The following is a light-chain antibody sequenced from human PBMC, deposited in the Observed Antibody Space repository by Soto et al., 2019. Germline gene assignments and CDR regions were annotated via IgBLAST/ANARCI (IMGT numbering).Light chain of an antibody. CDR3: QQYGSSLKT. Sequence: EVVMTQSPASLSVSPGERATLSCRASQSVSSSYLAWYQQKPGQAPRLLIYGASSRATGIPDRFSGSGSGTDFTLTISRLEPEDFAVYYCQQYGSSLKTVGQGTKVDSK. J-gene: IGKJ1*01. CDR2: GAS. CDR1: QSVSSSY. V-gene: IGKV3-20*01.